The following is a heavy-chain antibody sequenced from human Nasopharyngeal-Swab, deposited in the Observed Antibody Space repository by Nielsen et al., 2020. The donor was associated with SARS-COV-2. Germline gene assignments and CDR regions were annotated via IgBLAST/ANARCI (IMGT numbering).Heavy chain of an antibody. Sequence: RQCPGKGLEWVGYIYYSGSTNYNPSLKRRVTISVDTSKNQFSLKLSSVTAADTAVYYCARGDSSGWAFDYWGQGTLVTVSS. V-gene: IGHV4-59*08. J-gene: IGHJ4*02. CDR2: IYYSGST. CDR3: ARGDSSGWAFDY. D-gene: IGHD6-19*01.